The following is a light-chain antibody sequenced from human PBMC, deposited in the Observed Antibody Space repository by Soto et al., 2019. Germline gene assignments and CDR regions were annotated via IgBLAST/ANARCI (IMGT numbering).Light chain of an antibody. J-gene: IGLJ1*01. CDR3: ASYAGTSKV. CDR1: SSDIGGYDS. V-gene: IGLV2-8*01. CDR2: DVS. Sequence: QSALTQPPSASGSPGQSVAISCTGTSSDIGGYDSVSWYQQYPGEVPRLLISDVSERPSGVSDRFSGSKSGNTASLTISGLQAEDEADYYCASYAGTSKVFGTGTKVTVL.